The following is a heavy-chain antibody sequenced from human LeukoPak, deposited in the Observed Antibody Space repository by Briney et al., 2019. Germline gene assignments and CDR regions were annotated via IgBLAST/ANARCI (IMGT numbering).Heavy chain of an antibody. J-gene: IGHJ4*02. CDR3: ARIKWSYYYDSSGYLDLDY. V-gene: IGHV1-2*02. D-gene: IGHD3-22*01. CDR2: INPNSGGT. CDR1: GYTFTGYY. Sequence: GASVKVSCKASGYTFTGYYMHWVRQAPGQGLEWMGWINPNSGGTNYAQKFQGRVTMTRDTSISTAYMELSRLRSDDTAVYYCARIKWSYYYDSSGYLDLDYWGQGTLVTVSS.